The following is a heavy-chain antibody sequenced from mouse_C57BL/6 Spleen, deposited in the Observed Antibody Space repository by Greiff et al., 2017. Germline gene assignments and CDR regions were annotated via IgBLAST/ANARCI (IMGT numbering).Heavy chain of an antibody. CDR1: GYSITSDY. J-gene: IGHJ1*03. V-gene: IGHV3-8*01. D-gene: IGHD1-1*01. Sequence: EVQLQESGPGLAKPSQTLSLTCSVTGYSITSDYWNWIRKFPGNKLEYMGYISYSGSTYYNPSLKSRIFITRDTDKNQYYLQLNSVTTEDTATYYCARNYGSSSWYFDVWGTGTTGTVSS. CDR2: ISYSGST. CDR3: ARNYGSSSWYFDV.